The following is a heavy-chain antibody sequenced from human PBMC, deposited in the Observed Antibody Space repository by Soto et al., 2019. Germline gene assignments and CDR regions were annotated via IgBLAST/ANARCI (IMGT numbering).Heavy chain of an antibody. CDR1: GFTFSSYS. CDR2: ISSSSSYI. J-gene: IGHJ6*02. CDR3: ARATRRGITIFGVVTHRYYYYGMDV. D-gene: IGHD3-3*01. Sequence: PGGSLRLSCAASGFTFSSYSMNWVRQAPGKGLEWVSSISSSSSYIYYADSVKGRFTISRDNAKNSLYLQMNSLRAEDTAVYYCARATRRGITIFGVVTHRYYYYGMDVWGQGTTVTVSS. V-gene: IGHV3-21*01.